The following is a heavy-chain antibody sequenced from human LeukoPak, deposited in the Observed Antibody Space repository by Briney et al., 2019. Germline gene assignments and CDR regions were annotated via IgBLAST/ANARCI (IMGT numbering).Heavy chain of an antibody. CDR3: ARATTVSTGFDY. CDR1: GGSISGNH. Sequence: PSETLSLTCTVSGGSISGNHWSWVRRPPGEGLGWIGSIYYSGSTYYNPSLKSRVTISVDTSKNQFSLKLSSVTAADTAVYYCARATTVSTGFDYWGEGTLVSVCS. V-gene: IGHV4-59*01. D-gene: IGHD4-11*01. CDR2: IYYSGST. J-gene: IGHJ4*02.